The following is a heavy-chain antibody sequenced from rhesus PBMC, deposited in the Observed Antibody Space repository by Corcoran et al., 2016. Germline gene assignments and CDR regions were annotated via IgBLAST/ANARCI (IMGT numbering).Heavy chain of an antibody. CDR3: ARGGYFDY. V-gene: IGHV2-174*01. J-gene: IGHJ4*01. Sequence: QVTLKESGPALVNPTQTLTLTCTFSGFSLTTSGLGVGWIRQPEGKALEWLALIYWDDDKRYSTYLKRRLTISKDTSKNQVVLTMTNMYPMDTATYYCARGGYFDYWGQGVLVTVSS. CDR2: IYWDDDK. CDR1: GFSLTTSGLG.